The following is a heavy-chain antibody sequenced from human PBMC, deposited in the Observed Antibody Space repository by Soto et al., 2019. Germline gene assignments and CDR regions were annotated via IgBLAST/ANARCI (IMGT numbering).Heavy chain of an antibody. J-gene: IGHJ4*02. CDR2: IWDDGSNK. Sequence: QVQLVESGGGVVQPGRSLRLSCAASGFTFSSYGMHWVRQAPGKGLEWVAVIWDDGSNKYYADSVKGRFTISRDNSKNTLYLQMNSLRAEDTAVYYCARDPGYGLDYWGQGTLVTVSS. CDR1: GFTFSSYG. D-gene: IGHD5-18*01. V-gene: IGHV3-33*01. CDR3: ARDPGYGLDY.